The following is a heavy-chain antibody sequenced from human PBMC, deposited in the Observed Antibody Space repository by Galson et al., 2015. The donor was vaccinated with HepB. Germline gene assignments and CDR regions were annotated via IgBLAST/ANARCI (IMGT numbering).Heavy chain of an antibody. CDR2: VDPEDGET. V-gene: IGHV1-69-2*01. J-gene: IGHJ3*02. Sequence: VKVSCKVSGYTLTDYSMHWVQQAPGKGLEWMGLVDPEDGETIYAEKFQGRVTITADTSTDTAYMELSSLRSEDTAVYYCATRYSNDAFDIWGQGTMVTVSS. CDR1: GYTLTDYS. D-gene: IGHD4-11*01. CDR3: ATRYSNDAFDI.